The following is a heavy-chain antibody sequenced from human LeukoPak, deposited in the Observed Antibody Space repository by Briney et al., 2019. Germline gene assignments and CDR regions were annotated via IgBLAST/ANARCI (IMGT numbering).Heavy chain of an antibody. CDR1: GYSFSSYF. CDR3: VRPGDMDLAGQFKH. J-gene: IGHJ1*01. CDR2: VYPADSDT. V-gene: IGHV5-51*01. Sequence: GESLQISCEGSGYSFSSYFIAWVRQMPGQGLEWMGIVYPADSDTRYNPSFQGQVTISVDKSIRTAYLHWSSLKASDTAMYYCVRPGDMDLAGQFKHWGQRTQVIVSS. D-gene: IGHD7-27*01.